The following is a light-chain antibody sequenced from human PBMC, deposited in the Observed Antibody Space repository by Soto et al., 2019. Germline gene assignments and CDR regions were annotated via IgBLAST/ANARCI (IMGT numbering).Light chain of an antibody. V-gene: IGLV2-8*01. CDR1: SSDVGGYNY. CDR2: DVS. CDR3: SSYAGSNSVV. Sequence: QSVLTQPPSASGSPGQSVTISCTGTSSDVGGYNYVSWYQQHPGKAPKLMIYDVSKRPSGVPDRFSGSTSGNTASLTVSGHQAEDEADYYCSSYAGSNSVVFGGGTKLTVL. J-gene: IGLJ2*01.